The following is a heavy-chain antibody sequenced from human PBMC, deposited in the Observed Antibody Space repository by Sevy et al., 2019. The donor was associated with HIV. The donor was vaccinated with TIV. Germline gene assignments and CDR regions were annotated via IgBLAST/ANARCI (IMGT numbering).Heavy chain of an antibody. CDR1: GGSISSYY. Sequence: SETLSLTCTVSGGSISSYYWSWIRQPPGKGLEWIGYIYYSGSTNYNPSLKSRVTISVDTSKNQFSLKLSSVTAADTAVYYCARSPIAVAGGYALDIWGQGTMVTVSS. CDR3: ARSPIAVAGGYALDI. J-gene: IGHJ3*02. CDR2: IYYSGST. V-gene: IGHV4-59*01. D-gene: IGHD6-19*01.